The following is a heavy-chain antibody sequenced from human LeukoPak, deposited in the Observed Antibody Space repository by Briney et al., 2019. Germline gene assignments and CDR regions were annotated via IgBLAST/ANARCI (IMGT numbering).Heavy chain of an antibody. CDR3: ARLACSGGSCTLDY. V-gene: IGHV5-51*01. Sequence: GESLRISCQGSGYNFTDYWIGWVRQMPGKGLEWMGIIYPGDSDTRYSPSFQGQVTISADKSISTAYLQWSSLKASDTAMYYCARLACSGGSCTLDYWGQGTLVTVSS. CDR2: IYPGDSDT. J-gene: IGHJ4*02. CDR1: GYNFTDYW. D-gene: IGHD2-15*01.